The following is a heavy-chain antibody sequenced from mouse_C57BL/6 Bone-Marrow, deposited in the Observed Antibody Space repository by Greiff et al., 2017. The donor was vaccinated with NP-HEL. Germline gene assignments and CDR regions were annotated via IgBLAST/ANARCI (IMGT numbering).Heavy chain of an antibody. D-gene: IGHD2-4*01. CDR3: ASDYDPFAY. CDR1: GYTFTSYG. J-gene: IGHJ3*01. CDR2: IYPRSGNT. Sequence: VKLVESGAELARPGASVKLSCKASGYTFTSYGISWVKQRTGQGLEWIGEIYPRSGNTYYNGKFKGKATLTADKSSSTAYMELRSLTSEYSAVYFCASDYDPFAYWGQGTLVTVSA. V-gene: IGHV1-81*01.